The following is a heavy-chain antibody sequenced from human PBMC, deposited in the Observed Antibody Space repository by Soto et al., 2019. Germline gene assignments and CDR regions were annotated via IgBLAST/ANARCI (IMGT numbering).Heavy chain of an antibody. V-gene: IGHV3-15*01. Sequence: PGGSLRLSSAAPGFTFSNAWMSWVRRAPGKGLEWVGRIKIKTDGGTTDYAAPVKGRFTISRDDSKNTLYLQMNSLKTEDTAVYYCTTGLYYDSSDEDAFDIWSQGTIVTVSS. J-gene: IGHJ3*02. CDR2: IKIKTDGGTT. CDR3: TTGLYYDSSDEDAFDI. CDR1: GFTFSNAW. D-gene: IGHD3-22*01.